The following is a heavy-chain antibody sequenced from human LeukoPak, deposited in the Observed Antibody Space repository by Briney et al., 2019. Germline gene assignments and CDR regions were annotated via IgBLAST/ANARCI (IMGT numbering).Heavy chain of an antibody. Sequence: GGSLRLSCAASGFTFSRSWMHWLRQVPGKGLEWVSAFSGSGGSTYYAGSVKGRFTISRDNSKITLYLQMNSLRADDTAVYYCAKHWGGGAAGIAYWGQGTLVTVSS. D-gene: IGHD6-13*01. V-gene: IGHV3-23*01. CDR3: AKHWGGGAAGIAY. CDR2: FSGSGGST. CDR1: GFTFSRSW. J-gene: IGHJ4*02.